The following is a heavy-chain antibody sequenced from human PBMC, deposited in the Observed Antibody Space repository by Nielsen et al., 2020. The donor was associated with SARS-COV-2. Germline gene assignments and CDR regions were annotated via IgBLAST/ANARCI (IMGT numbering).Heavy chain of an antibody. CDR2: INPNSGGT. V-gene: IGHV1-2*02. CDR1: GCTFTTYD. Sequence: ASVKVSCKASGCTFTTYDINWVRQATGQGLEWMGWINPNSGGTNYAQKFQGRVTMTRDTSISTAYMELSSLRSEDTAVYYCARGPWGTIFGVVIIGYYYGMDVWGQGTTVTVSS. CDR3: ARGPWGTIFGVVIIGYYYGMDV. J-gene: IGHJ6*02. D-gene: IGHD3-3*01.